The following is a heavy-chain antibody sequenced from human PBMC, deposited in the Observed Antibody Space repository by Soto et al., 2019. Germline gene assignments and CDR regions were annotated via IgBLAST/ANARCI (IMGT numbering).Heavy chain of an antibody. CDR2: TYYRSKWYN. CDR1: GDSVSSNSAA. V-gene: IGHV6-1*01. Sequence: SQTLSLTCAISGDSVSSNSAAWNWIRQSPSRGLEWLGRTYYRSKWYNDYAVSVKSRITINPDTSKNQFSLQLNSVTPEDTAVYYCARDLGIAVAGRTYYYYGMDVWGQGTTVTV. J-gene: IGHJ6*02. D-gene: IGHD6-19*01. CDR3: ARDLGIAVAGRTYYYYGMDV.